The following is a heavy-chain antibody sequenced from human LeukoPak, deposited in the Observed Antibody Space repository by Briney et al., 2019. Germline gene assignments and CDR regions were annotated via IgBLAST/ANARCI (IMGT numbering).Heavy chain of an antibody. CDR2: IYTSGST. CDR1: GGSISSYY. Sequence: SETLSLTCTVSGGSISSYYWSWIRQPAGKGLEWIGRIYTSGSTNYNASLKSRVTISVDTSKNQFSLKLSSVTAADTAVYYCARAYYDFWSGYYTPYFDYWGQGTLVTVSS. D-gene: IGHD3-3*01. V-gene: IGHV4-4*07. CDR3: ARAYYDFWSGYYTPYFDY. J-gene: IGHJ4*02.